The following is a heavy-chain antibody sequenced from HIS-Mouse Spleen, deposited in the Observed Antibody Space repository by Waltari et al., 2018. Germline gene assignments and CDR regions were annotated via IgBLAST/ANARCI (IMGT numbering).Heavy chain of an antibody. Sequence: QLQLQESGPGLVKPSETLSLTCTVSGGSISSSRYHWGWIRQPPGKGLEWIGSFYYSGTTYYNPSLKSRVTISVDTSKNQFSLKLSSVTAADTAVYYCAREIPYSSSWYDWYFDLWGRGTLVTVSS. CDR2: FYYSGTT. D-gene: IGHD6-13*01. V-gene: IGHV4-39*07. J-gene: IGHJ2*01. CDR1: GGSISSSRYH. CDR3: AREIPYSSSWYDWYFDL.